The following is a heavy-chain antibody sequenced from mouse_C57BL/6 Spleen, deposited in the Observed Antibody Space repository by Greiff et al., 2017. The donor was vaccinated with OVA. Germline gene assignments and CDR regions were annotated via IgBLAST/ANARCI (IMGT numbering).Heavy chain of an antibody. V-gene: IGHV1-69*01. CDR3: ARRGGYYNAMDY. CDR2: IDPSDSYT. Sequence: VQLQQPGAELVMPGASVKLSCKASGYTFTSYWMHWVKQRPGQGLEWIGEIDPSDSYTNYNQKFKGKSTLTVDKSSSTAYMQLSSLTSEDSAVYYCARRGGYYNAMDYWGQGTSVTVSS. D-gene: IGHD2-2*01. CDR1: GYTFTSYW. J-gene: IGHJ4*01.